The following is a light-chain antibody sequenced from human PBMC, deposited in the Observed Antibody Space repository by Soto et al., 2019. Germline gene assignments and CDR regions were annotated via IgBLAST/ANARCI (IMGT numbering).Light chain of an antibody. J-gene: IGKJ4*01. CDR3: QQYGSSPS. CDR2: GAS. V-gene: IGKV3-20*01. Sequence: DIVLTQSPGTLSLSPGERATLSCRASQSVSNSYLAWYQQKPGQAPRLLIYGASSRATDIPDRFSGSGSGTDFTLTISRLEPEDSAVYYCQQYGSSPSFGGGTKVEI. CDR1: QSVSNSY.